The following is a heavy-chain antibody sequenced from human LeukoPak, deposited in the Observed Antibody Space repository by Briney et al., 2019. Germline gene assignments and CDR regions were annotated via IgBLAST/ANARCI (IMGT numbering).Heavy chain of an antibody. Sequence: ASVKVSCKTSGYTFTTYYMHWVRQAPGQGLEWMGIINPTTGVTNYAQTFQGRVSMTRDTSASTVYMELNSLRSEDTAVYYCTRDRVVPNAGPRLYNWFDPWGQGTLVTVSS. CDR2: INPTTGVT. D-gene: IGHD2-2*01. CDR3: TRDRVVPNAGPRLYNWFDP. CDR1: GYTFTTYY. V-gene: IGHV1-46*01. J-gene: IGHJ5*02.